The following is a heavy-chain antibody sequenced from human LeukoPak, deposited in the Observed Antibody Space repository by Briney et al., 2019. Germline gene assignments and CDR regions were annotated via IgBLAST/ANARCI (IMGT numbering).Heavy chain of an antibody. CDR2: INHSGST. CDR1: GGSFSGYY. V-gene: IGHV4-34*01. D-gene: IGHD3-3*01. J-gene: IGHJ6*03. Sequence: SETLSLTCAVYGGSFSGYYWSWIRQPPGKGLEWIGEINHSGSTNYNPSLKSRVTISVDTSKNQFSLKLSSVTAEDTAVYYCARGSYYDFWSGYYRTPYYYYYMDVWGKGTTVTVSS. CDR3: ARGSYYDFWSGYYRTPYYYYYMDV.